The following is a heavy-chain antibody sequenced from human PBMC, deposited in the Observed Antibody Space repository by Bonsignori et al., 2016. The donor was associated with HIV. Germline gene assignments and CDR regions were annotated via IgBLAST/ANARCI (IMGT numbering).Heavy chain of an antibody. CDR3: ARDGSSSRVATYYYYYYYMDV. V-gene: IGHV3-30-3*01. CDR1: GFTFSSYA. J-gene: IGHJ6*03. Sequence: GESLKISCAASGFTFSSYAMHWVRQAPGKGLEWVAVISYDGSNKHYTDSVKGRFTISRDNSKNTLYLQMNSLRAEDTAVYYCARDGSSSRVATYYYYYYYMDVWGKGTTVTVSS. CDR2: ISYDGSNK. D-gene: IGHD6-13*01.